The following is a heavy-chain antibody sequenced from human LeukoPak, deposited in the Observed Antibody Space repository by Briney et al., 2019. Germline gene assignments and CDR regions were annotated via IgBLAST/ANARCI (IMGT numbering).Heavy chain of an antibody. J-gene: IGHJ5*02. CDR1: GGSISSSNW. V-gene: IGHV4-4*02. CDR2: MYYRGST. CDR3: ARGDSNDSKGFDP. Sequence: PSETLSLTCAVSGGSISSSNWWSWVRQPPGKGLEWIGYMYYRGSTNFNPSLRSRVTMSLDTSKNQFSLKLSSVTAADTAVYYCARGDSNDSKGFDPWGQGTLVTVSS. D-gene: IGHD4-11*01.